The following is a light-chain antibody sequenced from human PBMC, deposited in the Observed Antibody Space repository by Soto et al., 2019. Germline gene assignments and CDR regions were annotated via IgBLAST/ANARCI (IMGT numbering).Light chain of an antibody. V-gene: IGLV2-8*01. Sequence: QSALTQPPSASGSPGQSVTISCTGTSSDVGGYNYVSWYQQQPGKAPKLMIYEVSKRPSGVPDRFSDSKSGNTASLTVSGLQAEDEADYYFSSYAGSNNLVFGGGTKLTVL. CDR2: EVS. CDR3: SSYAGSNNLV. J-gene: IGLJ2*01. CDR1: SSDVGGYNY.